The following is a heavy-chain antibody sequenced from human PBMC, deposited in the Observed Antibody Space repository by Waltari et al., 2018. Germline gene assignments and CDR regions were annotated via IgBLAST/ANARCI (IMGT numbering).Heavy chain of an antibody. J-gene: IGHJ3*02. D-gene: IGHD3-16*01. Sequence: EVQLVESGGGLVKPGGSLRLSCAASGFTFSSYSMNWVRQAPGKGLEWVSSISSSSSYIYYADSVKGRFTISRDNAKNSLYLQMNSLRAEDTAVYYCARVTEMAPNPHPNDAFDIWGQGTMVTVSS. CDR3: ARVTEMAPNPHPNDAFDI. CDR2: ISSSSSYI. CDR1: GFTFSSYS. V-gene: IGHV3-21*01.